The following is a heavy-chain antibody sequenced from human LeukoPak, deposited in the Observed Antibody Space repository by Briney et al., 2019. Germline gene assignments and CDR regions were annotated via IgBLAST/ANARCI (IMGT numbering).Heavy chain of an antibody. CDR1: GYTFTSYY. D-gene: IGHD2/OR15-2a*01. J-gene: IGHJ6*03. CDR3: ARAGNPYYYMDV. Sequence: ASVKVSCKASGYTFTSYYMHWVRQAPGQGLEWMGIITPSGGSTSYAQKFQGRFTMTRDMSTSTVYMELSSVRSEDTAVYYCARAGNPYYYMDVWGKGTTVTVSS. V-gene: IGHV1-46*01. CDR2: ITPSGGST.